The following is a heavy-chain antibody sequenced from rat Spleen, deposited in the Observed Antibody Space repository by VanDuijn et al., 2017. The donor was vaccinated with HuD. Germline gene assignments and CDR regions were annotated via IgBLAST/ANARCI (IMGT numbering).Heavy chain of an antibody. V-gene: IGHV5-34*01. D-gene: IGHD1-6*01. CDR1: GFSFSDYR. CDR2: ISIGGSSI. J-gene: IGHJ3*01. CDR3: ARDTTDYGWFTY. Sequence: EVQLVESGGGLVQPGRSLKLSCVASGFSFSDYRMNWIRQAPGKGLDWVASISIGGSSIYYAETVKGRFTISRDNAKDNLYLQLTSLRSEDTALYYCARDTTDYGWFTYWGKGTLVTVSS.